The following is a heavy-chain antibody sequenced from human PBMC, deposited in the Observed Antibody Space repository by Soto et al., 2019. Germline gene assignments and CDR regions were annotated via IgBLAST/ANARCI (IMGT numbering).Heavy chain of an antibody. CDR1: GVTISNYY. CDR2: IYSSGST. D-gene: IGHD5-18*01. Sequence: SSETLSLTCTVSGVTISNYYWNWIRQSPGKGLEWIGYIYSSGSTHYNPSLQNRVTISIDTSKNQVSLKVNSVTAADTAVYYCARDHPHSYGVYYFDYWGQGTPVTVSS. V-gene: IGHV4-59*01. J-gene: IGHJ4*02. CDR3: ARDHPHSYGVYYFDY.